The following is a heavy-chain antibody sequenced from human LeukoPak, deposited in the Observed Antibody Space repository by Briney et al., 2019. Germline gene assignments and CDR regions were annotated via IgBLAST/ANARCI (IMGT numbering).Heavy chain of an antibody. J-gene: IGHJ4*02. CDR2: IYYSGST. CDR3: AGGIRYFDWTFDY. D-gene: IGHD3-9*01. Sequence: SETLSLTCTVSGGSISSSSYYWGWIRQPPGKGLEWIGSIYYSGSTYYNPSLKSRVTISVDTSKTQFSLKLSSVTAADTAVYYGAGGIRYFDWTFDYWGQGTLVTVSS. CDR1: GGSISSSSYY. V-gene: IGHV4-39*01.